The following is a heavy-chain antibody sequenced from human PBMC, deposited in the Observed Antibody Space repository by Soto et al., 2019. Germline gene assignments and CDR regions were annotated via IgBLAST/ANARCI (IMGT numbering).Heavy chain of an antibody. Sequence: QVQLQQWGAGLLKPSETLSLSCAVYGGSFSGYYWSWIRQPPGKGLEWIGEINHRGRTNYKPSLKSRVTVSVDTSKKQFSLNLSSVTAADTAVYYCARGRGAENTFYYYFGMDVWGQGTTVTVSS. J-gene: IGHJ6*02. V-gene: IGHV4-34*01. CDR2: INHRGRT. CDR3: ARGRGAENTFYYYFGMDV. CDR1: GGSFSGYY. D-gene: IGHD3-16*01.